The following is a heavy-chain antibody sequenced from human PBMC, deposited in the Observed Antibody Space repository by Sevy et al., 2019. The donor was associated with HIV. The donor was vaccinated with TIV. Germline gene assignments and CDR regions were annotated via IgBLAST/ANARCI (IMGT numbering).Heavy chain of an antibody. D-gene: IGHD1-26*01. CDR1: GFIFGDYG. V-gene: IGHV3-49*04. Sequence: GGSLRLSCTASGFIFGDYGMSWVRQAPGKELEWIAFFKSKIHSGTTENAASVKGRFTISRDDSKNIVYLPMSNLKTEDTAVYYCTRWSGSQSIFDYWGQGTLVTVSS. CDR3: TRWSGSQSIFDY. J-gene: IGHJ4*02. CDR2: FKSKIHSGTT.